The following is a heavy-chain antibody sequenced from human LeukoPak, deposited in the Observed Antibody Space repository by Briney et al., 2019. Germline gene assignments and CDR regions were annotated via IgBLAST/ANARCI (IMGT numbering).Heavy chain of an antibody. CDR1: GSFSDHS. Sequence: PSETLSLTCAVHGSFSDHSWSWVRQPPGKGLEWIGEIDERRRTSYNPSLKSRVTMSVDTSKNQFSLTLNSVTAADTAVYYCARHGGPYSKYPWYYYYMDVWGEGTTVTVSS. V-gene: IGHV4-34*01. CDR2: IDERRRT. CDR3: ARHGGPYSKYPWYYYYMDV. J-gene: IGHJ6*03. D-gene: IGHD4-11*01.